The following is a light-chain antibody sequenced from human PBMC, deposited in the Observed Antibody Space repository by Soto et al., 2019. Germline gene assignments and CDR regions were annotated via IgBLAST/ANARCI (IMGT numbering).Light chain of an antibody. CDR1: QSISSW. V-gene: IGKV1-5*01. CDR3: QQYSSYSAWT. J-gene: IGKJ1*01. Sequence: DIQITQSPSTLSASVGDRVTITCRASQSISSWLAWYQQKPGKAPKLLIYDASSLESGVPSRFSGSGSGTEFTLTISSLQPDDIATYYCQQYSSYSAWTFGEGTKVDIK. CDR2: DAS.